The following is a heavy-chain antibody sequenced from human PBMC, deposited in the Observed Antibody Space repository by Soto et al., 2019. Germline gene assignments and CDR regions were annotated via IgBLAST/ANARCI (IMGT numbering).Heavy chain of an antibody. CDR2: IVVGSGNT. D-gene: IGHD6-13*01. CDR1: GFTFTSSA. J-gene: IGHJ2*01. V-gene: IGHV1-58*02. Sequence: QMQLVQSGPEVKKPGTSVKVSCKASGFTFTSSAMQWVRQARGQRLEWIGWIVVGSGNTNYAQKFQERVTITRDMSTSTAYMELGSLRSEDTAVYYCAANLGDRIAAADWYFDLWGRGTLVTVSS. CDR3: AANLGDRIAAADWYFDL.